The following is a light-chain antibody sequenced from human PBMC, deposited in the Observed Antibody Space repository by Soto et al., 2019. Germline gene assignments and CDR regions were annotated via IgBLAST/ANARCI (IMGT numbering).Light chain of an antibody. CDR3: QQHNSYRT. Sequence: DIQMTQSPSTLSASVGDRVTITCRASQSISSWLAWYQQKPGKAPKLLIYKASSLESGVPSRFSGSGSGTEFTLTISSLQPDDFATYHCQQHNSYRTFGQGTKVDIK. CDR1: QSISSW. V-gene: IGKV1-5*03. J-gene: IGKJ1*01. CDR2: KAS.